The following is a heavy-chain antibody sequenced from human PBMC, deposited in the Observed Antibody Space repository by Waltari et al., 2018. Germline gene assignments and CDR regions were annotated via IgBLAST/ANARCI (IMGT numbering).Heavy chain of an antibody. V-gene: IGHV3-7*03. Sequence: EVQLVESGGGLVQPGGSLRLSCAASGFYFSSYWITWFRQAPGTGLEWVATIKPDGSGKFYVDSVKGRFSISRDNAKNSLYLQMNSLRAEDTAIFYCARMGAGRAPDYWGQGTLVTVSS. D-gene: IGHD3-16*01. CDR3: ARMGAGRAPDY. J-gene: IGHJ4*02. CDR2: IKPDGSGK. CDR1: GFYFSSYW.